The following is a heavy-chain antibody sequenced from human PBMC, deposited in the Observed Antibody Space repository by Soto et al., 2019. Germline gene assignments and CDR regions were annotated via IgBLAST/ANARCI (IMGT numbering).Heavy chain of an antibody. Sequence: SETLSLTXTVSGGSISSYYWSWIRQPPGKGLEWIGYIYYSGSTNYNPSLKSRVTISVDTSKNQFSLKLSSATAADTAVYYCARDDSSGWYTVDYWGQGTLVTVSS. J-gene: IGHJ4*02. V-gene: IGHV4-59*01. CDR3: ARDDSSGWYTVDY. CDR2: IYYSGST. D-gene: IGHD6-19*01. CDR1: GGSISSYY.